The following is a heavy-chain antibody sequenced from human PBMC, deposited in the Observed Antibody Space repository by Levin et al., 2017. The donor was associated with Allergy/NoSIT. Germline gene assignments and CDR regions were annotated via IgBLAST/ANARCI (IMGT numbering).Heavy chain of an antibody. CDR1: GFTFSIYG. V-gene: IGHV3-30*18. J-gene: IGHJ4*02. CDR2: ISYDGSNK. CDR3: AKGPPYCSSGTCYGRGDMGFDY. D-gene: IGHD2-15*01. Sequence: GESLKISCAASGFTFSIYGMHWVRQAPGKGLEWVAVISYDGSNKYYVDSVKGRFTISRDKSKNTLYLQMNSLRAEDTAVYYCAKGPPYCSSGTCYGRGDMGFDYWGQGTLATVSS.